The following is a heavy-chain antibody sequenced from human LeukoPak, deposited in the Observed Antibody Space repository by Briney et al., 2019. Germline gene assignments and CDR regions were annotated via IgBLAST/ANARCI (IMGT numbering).Heavy chain of an antibody. CDR3: TTGRYLALCYFDY. CDR2: IKSKTDGGTT. CDR1: GLTFSNAW. J-gene: IGHJ4*02. D-gene: IGHD3-16*01. V-gene: IGHV3-15*01. Sequence: PGGPLRLSCAASGLTFSNAWMSWVRQAPGKGLEWVGRIKSKTDGGTTDYAAPVKGRFTISRDDSKNTLYLQMNSLKTEDTAVYYCTTGRYLALCYFDYWGQGTLVTVSS.